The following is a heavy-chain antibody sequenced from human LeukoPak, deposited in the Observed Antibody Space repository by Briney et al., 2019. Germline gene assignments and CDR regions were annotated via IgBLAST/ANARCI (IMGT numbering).Heavy chain of an antibody. V-gene: IGHV3-21*01. CDR1: GFTFSSYS. CDR3: ARGKEGGEMATITADFDY. D-gene: IGHD5-24*01. CDR2: ISSSSSYI. J-gene: IGHJ4*02. Sequence: PGGSLRLSCAASGFTFSSYSMNWVRQAPGKGLEWVSSISSSSSYIYYADSVKGRFTISRDNAKNSLYLQMNSLRAEDTAVYYCARGKEGGEMATITADFDYWGQGTLVTVSS.